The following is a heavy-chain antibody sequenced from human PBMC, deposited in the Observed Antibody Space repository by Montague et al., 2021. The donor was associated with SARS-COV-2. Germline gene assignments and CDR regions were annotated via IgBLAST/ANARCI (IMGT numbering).Heavy chain of an antibody. D-gene: IGHD1-26*01. CDR3: ARDLVGATYFDY. CDR1: GFTFSSYG. Sequence: SLRLSCAASGFTFSSYGMHWVRQAPGKGLEWVAVIWYDGSNKYYADPVKGRFTISRDNSKNTLYLQMNSLRAEDTAVYYCARDLVGATYFDYWGQGTLVTVSS. V-gene: IGHV3-33*01. J-gene: IGHJ4*02. CDR2: IWYDGSNK.